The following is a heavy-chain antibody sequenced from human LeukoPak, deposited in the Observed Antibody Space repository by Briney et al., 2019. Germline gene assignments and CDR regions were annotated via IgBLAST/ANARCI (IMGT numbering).Heavy chain of an antibody. Sequence: GGSLRLSCAASGFTFSSYAMNWVRQAPGKGLEWVSAISGSGGSTYYADSVKGRFTISRDNSKNTLYLQMNSLRAEDTAVYYCEVVVAATHRDYYGMDVWGQGTTVTVSS. CDR1: GFTFSSYA. CDR3: EVVVAATHRDYYGMDV. J-gene: IGHJ6*02. D-gene: IGHD2-15*01. V-gene: IGHV3-23*01. CDR2: ISGSGGST.